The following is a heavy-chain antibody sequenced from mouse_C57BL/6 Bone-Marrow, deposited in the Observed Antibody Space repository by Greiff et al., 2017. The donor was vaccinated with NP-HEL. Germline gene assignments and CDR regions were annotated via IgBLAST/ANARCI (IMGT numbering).Heavy chain of an antibody. D-gene: IGHD2-3*01. CDR2: IDPSDSYT. V-gene: IGHV1-69*01. Sequence: VQLQQPGAELVMPGASVKLSCKASGYNFTSYWMHWVKQRPGQGLEWIGEIDPSDSYTNYNQKFKGKSTLTVDKSSSTAYMQLSSRTSEDSAVYYCAREGNGYYPAWFAYWGQGTLVTVSA. CDR3: AREGNGYYPAWFAY. J-gene: IGHJ3*01. CDR1: GYNFTSYW.